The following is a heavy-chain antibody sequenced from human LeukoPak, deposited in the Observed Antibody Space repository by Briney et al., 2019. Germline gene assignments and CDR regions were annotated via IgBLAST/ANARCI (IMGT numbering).Heavy chain of an antibody. CDR1: GGSFSGYY. CDR2: INHSGST. J-gene: IGHJ4*02. D-gene: IGHD2-15*01. CDR3: ARGKRAAPSYCSGGSCKHFDY. V-gene: IGHV4-34*01. Sequence: SETLSLTCAAYGGSFSGYYWSWIRQPPGKGLEWIGEINHSGSTNYNPSLKSRVTISVDTSKNQFSLRLSSVTAADTAVYYCARGKRAAPSYCSGGSCKHFDYWGQGTLVTVSS.